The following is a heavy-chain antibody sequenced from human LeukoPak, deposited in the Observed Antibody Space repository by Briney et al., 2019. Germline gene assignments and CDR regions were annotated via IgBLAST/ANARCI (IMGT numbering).Heavy chain of an antibody. D-gene: IGHD6-19*01. J-gene: IGHJ4*02. CDR2: IWFDGRNK. CDR3: ARDLYSSGWSADY. CDR1: GFTLSSYD. Sequence: GGCLRLSSAVYGFTLSSYDMQWVSQAQGRVREWVAAIWFDGRNKYYANSVKGRFTISRDNSKNTLYLQMNSLRAEDTAVYYCARDLYSSGWSADYWGQGTLVTVSS. V-gene: IGHV3-33*01.